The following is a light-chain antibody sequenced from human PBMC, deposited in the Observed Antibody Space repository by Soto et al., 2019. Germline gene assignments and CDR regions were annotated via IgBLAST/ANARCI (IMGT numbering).Light chain of an antibody. CDR2: DTS. CDR3: QPYNNWPLT. Sequence: VMRQSLAAVSVTQGEGATLSCRASQGIGDTLAWYQHKPGQTPRLLIYDTSTRATGVPTRFSGSRSGAEFTLTINSLQSEDFAVYYCQPYNNWPLTFGGGPKV. V-gene: IGKV3-15*01. CDR1: QGIGDT. J-gene: IGKJ4*01.